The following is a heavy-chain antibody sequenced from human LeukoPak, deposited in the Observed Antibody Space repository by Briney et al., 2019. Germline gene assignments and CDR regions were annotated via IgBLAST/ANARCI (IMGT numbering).Heavy chain of an antibody. J-gene: IGHJ4*02. CDR1: GFTFSNAW. Sequence: GGSLRLSCAASGFTFSNAWMSWVRQAPGKGLEWVGRIKSKTDGGTTDYAAPVKGRFTISRDGSKNTLYLQMNSLKTEDTAVYYCHYLEEQGFDYWGQGTLVTVSS. CDR2: IKSKTDGGTT. CDR3: HYLEEQGFDY. V-gene: IGHV3-15*01. D-gene: IGHD1-26*01.